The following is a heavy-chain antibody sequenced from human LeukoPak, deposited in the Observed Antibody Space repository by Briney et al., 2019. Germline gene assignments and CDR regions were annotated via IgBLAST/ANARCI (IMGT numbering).Heavy chain of an antibody. CDR1: GFTFSSYA. CDR3: AKGRLVATTLPFDY. D-gene: IGHD5-12*01. V-gene: IGHV3-23*01. J-gene: IGHJ4*02. Sequence: SGGSLRLSCAASGFTFSSYAMSWVRQAPGKGLEWVSAISGSGGSTYYADSVKGRFTISRDNSKNTLYLQMNSLRAEDTAVYYCAKGRLVATTLPFDYWGQGTLVTVSS. CDR2: ISGSGGST.